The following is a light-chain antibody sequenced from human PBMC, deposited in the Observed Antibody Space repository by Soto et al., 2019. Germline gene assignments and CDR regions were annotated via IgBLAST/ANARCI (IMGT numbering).Light chain of an antibody. Sequence: QSALTQPASVSGSPGQSITISCTGTSSDVGGYNYVSWYQQHPGKAPKLMIYDVSNRPSGVSNRFSGSKSGNTASLTISGFQTEDESDYYCSSYTGSSTYVFGTGTKVTVL. CDR2: DVS. CDR3: SSYTGSSTYV. J-gene: IGLJ1*01. V-gene: IGLV2-14*03. CDR1: SSDVGGYNY.